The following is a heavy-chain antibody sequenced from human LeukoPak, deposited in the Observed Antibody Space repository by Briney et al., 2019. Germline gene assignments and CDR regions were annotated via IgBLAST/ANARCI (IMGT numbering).Heavy chain of an antibody. Sequence: PSVKVSCKASGYTFTSYYMHWVRQAPGQGLEWMGIINPSGGSTSYAQKFQGRVTMTRDMSTSTVYMELSSLRSEDTAVYYCARDPGEDAFDIWGQGTMVTVSS. V-gene: IGHV1-46*01. CDR3: ARDPGEDAFDI. CDR1: GYTFTSYY. J-gene: IGHJ3*02. D-gene: IGHD1-14*01. CDR2: INPSGGST.